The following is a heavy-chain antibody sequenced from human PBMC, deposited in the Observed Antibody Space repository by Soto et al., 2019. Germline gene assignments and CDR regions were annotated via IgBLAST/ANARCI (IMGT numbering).Heavy chain of an antibody. Sequence: ASVKVSCKASGYTFTGYYMHWVRQAPGQGLEWMGWINPNSGGTNYAQKFQGWVTMTRDTSISTAYMELSRLRSDDTAVYYCARDHGDYGFYDAFAIWGQGTMVTVSS. CDR3: ARDHGDYGFYDAFAI. D-gene: IGHD4-17*01. CDR2: INPNSGGT. CDR1: GYTFTGYY. J-gene: IGHJ3*02. V-gene: IGHV1-2*04.